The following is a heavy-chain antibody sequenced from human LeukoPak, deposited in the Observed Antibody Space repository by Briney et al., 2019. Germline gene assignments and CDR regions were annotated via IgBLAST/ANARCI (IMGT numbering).Heavy chain of an antibody. Sequence: GGSLRLSCADSGFTFSSDAMSWVRHAPGKGLEWVSAISGSGGSTYYADSVKGRFTISRDNSKNTLYLQMNSLRAEDTAVYYCAKRDGSLDYWGQGTLVTVSS. D-gene: IGHD3-10*01. CDR1: GFTFSSDA. J-gene: IGHJ4*02. CDR3: AKRDGSLDY. CDR2: ISGSGGST. V-gene: IGHV3-23*01.